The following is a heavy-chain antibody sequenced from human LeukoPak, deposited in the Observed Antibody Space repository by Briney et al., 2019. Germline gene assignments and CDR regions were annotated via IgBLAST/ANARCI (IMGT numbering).Heavy chain of an antibody. CDR1: GFTFSDYY. V-gene: IGHV3-11*01. Sequence: GGSLRLSCAASGFTFSDYYRSWIRQAPGKGLEWVSYISSSGSTIYYADSVKGRFTISRDNAKNSLYLQMNSLRAEDTAVYYCAKCLEWLLHDAFDIWGQGTMVTVSS. CDR3: AKCLEWLLHDAFDI. CDR2: ISSSGSTI. J-gene: IGHJ3*02. D-gene: IGHD3-3*01.